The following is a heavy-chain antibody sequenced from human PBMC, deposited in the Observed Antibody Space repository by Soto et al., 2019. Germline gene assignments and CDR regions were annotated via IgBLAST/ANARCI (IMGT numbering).Heavy chain of an antibody. Sequence: GGSLGLSCAASGVTFGSYAMHWFGQAPGKGLEWVAVISYDGSNKYYADSVKGRFTISRDNSKNTLYLQMNSLRAEDTAVYYWARAPGLHPFPFDDWGQGTRVTVAS. CDR3: ARAPGLHPFPFDD. CDR1: GVTFGSYA. CDR2: ISYDGSNK. J-gene: IGHJ4*02. D-gene: IGHD5-18*01. V-gene: IGHV3-30-3*01.